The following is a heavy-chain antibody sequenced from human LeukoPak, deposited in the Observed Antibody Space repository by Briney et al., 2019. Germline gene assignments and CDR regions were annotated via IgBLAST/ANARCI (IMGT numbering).Heavy chain of an antibody. CDR3: ARGGLGWFEELSFYYFDY. CDR2: ISAYNGNT. J-gene: IGHJ4*02. Sequence: ASVKVSCKASGYTFTSYGISWVRQAPGQGLEWMGWISAYNGNTNYAQKLQGRVTMTTDTSTSTAYMELRSLRSDDTAVYYCARGGLGWFEELSFYYFDYWGQGTLVTVSS. D-gene: IGHD3-10*01. CDR1: GYTFTSYG. V-gene: IGHV1-18*01.